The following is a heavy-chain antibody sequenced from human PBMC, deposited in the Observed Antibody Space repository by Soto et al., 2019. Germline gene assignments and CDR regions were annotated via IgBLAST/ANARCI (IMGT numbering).Heavy chain of an antibody. V-gene: IGHV4-30-4*01. Sequence: QVQLQESGPGLVKPSQTLSLTCTVSGGSISSGDYYWSWLRQPPGKGLEWIGYIYYSGSTYYNPSLQSRVTISVDTSKNQFSLKLSSVTAADTAVYYCARAAWYSSSWFGLFDYWGQGTLVTVSS. D-gene: IGHD6-13*01. CDR3: ARAAWYSSSWFGLFDY. J-gene: IGHJ4*02. CDR2: IYYSGST. CDR1: GGSISSGDYY.